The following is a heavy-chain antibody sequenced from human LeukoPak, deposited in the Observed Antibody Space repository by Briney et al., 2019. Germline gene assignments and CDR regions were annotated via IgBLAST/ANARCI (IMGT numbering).Heavy chain of an antibody. CDR3: ARAAYSSGWYSSVDY. D-gene: IGHD6-19*01. J-gene: IGHJ4*02. CDR2: ISSSSSTI. CDR1: GFTFSSYS. V-gene: IGHV3-48*04. Sequence: GGSLRLSCAASGFTFSSYSMNWVRQAPGKGLEWVSYISSSSSTIYYADSVKGRFTISRDNAKNSLYLQMNSLRAEDTALYHCARAAYSSGWYSSVDYWGQGTLVTVSS.